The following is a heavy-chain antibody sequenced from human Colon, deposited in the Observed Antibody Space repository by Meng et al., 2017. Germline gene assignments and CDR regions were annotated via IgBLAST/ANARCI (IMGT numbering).Heavy chain of an antibody. CDR2: IYYSGST. CDR3: ARVLVIVTATTDALDI. Sequence: QVQLQESGPGPVKPSATLSLTCTVSGASISSYYWSWIRQPPGKGLEWIGYIYYSGSTIYNPSLKSRVTISEDTSKNQFSLKLTSVTAADTAVYYCARVLVIVTATTDALDIWGQGTMVIVSS. D-gene: IGHD2-21*02. V-gene: IGHV4-59*01. J-gene: IGHJ3*02. CDR1: GASISSYY.